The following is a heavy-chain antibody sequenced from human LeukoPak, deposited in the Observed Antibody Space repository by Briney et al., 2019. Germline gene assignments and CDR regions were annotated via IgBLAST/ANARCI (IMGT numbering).Heavy chain of an antibody. CDR2: IYYGGTT. V-gene: IGHV4-59*08. CDR3: ARHGGTLHYFDS. CDR1: NGSISTYY. J-gene: IGHJ4*02. Sequence: PSETLSLTCSVSNGSISTYYWSWIRQSPGKGLEWIGYIYYGGTTSYNPSLKRRVTISVHSPKNHFSLRLTSLTAADTALYYCARHGGTLHYFDSWGPGSLVIVSS. D-gene: IGHD1-26*01.